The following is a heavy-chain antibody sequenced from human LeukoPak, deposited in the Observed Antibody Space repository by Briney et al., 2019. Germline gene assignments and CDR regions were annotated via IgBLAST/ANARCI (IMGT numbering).Heavy chain of an antibody. D-gene: IGHD1-7*01. CDR1: GGTFSSYA. Sequence: ASVKVSCKASGGTFSSYAISWVRQAPGQGLEWMGGIIPIFGTANYAQKFQGRVTITADESTSTAYMELSSLRSEDTAVYYCARDVRTGTTAGGSYFDYWGQGTLVTVSS. J-gene: IGHJ4*02. V-gene: IGHV1-69*13. CDR3: ARDVRTGTTAGGSYFDY. CDR2: IIPIFGTA.